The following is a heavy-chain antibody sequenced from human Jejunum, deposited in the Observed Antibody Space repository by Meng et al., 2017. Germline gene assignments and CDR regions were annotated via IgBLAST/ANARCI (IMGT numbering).Heavy chain of an antibody. CDR2: INCNSGST. Sequence: ASVKVSCKASGYTFSGYYMHWVRQAPGQGPEWMGWINCNSGSTNYAQKFLGRVTVTRDTSISTAYMEVTSLRSDDTAVYYCTIDRPRSGWPTYYFDYWGQGTLVTVSS. D-gene: IGHD6-19*01. V-gene: IGHV1-2*02. J-gene: IGHJ4*02. CDR3: TIDRPRSGWPTYYFDY. CDR1: GYTFSGYY.